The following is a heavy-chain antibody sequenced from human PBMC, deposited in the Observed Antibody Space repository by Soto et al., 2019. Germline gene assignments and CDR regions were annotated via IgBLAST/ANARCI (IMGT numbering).Heavy chain of an antibody. J-gene: IGHJ6*02. Sequence: QVQLVQSGAELKKPGSSVKVSCKASGGTFSSYAISWVRQAPGQGLEWMGGIISIFGTANYAQKFQGRVTITADESTSTAYMELCSLRFEDTAVYYCARHVPAAGYYYGMDVWGQGPTVTVSS. CDR1: GGTFSSYA. CDR3: ARHVPAAGYYYGMDV. D-gene: IGHD2-2*01. V-gene: IGHV1-69*12. CDR2: IISIFGTA.